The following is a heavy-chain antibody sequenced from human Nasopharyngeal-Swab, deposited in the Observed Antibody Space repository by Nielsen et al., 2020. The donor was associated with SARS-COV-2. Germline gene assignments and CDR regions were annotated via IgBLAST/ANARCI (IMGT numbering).Heavy chain of an antibody. CDR3: ARDLYRQQWPLYNYYGMDV. CDR2: IYSGGST. D-gene: IGHD6-19*01. CDR1: GFTVSSNY. V-gene: IGHV3-53*01. Sequence: GGSLRLSCAASGFTVSSNYMSWVRQAPGKGLEWFSVIYSGGSTYYADSVKGRFTISRDNSKNTLYLQMNSLRAEDTAVYYCARDLYRQQWPLYNYYGMDVWGQGTTVTVSS. J-gene: IGHJ6*02.